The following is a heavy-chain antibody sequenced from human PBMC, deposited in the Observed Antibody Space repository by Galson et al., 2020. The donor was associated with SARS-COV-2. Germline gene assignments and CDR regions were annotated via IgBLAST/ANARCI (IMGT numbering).Heavy chain of an antibody. CDR2: ISHDGSGK. CDR1: GFSFSSYV. Sequence: QLGESLKISCEASGFSFSSYVMFWVRQIPGKGLEWVSAISHDGSGKHYGDSVKGRFTISRDNSESSVYLQMNRLRHEDTAVYYCARARGRRFGSFDDALDIWGQGTTVTASS. D-gene: IGHD3-16*01. J-gene: IGHJ3*02. V-gene: IGHV3-30*03. CDR3: ARARGRRFGSFDDALDI.